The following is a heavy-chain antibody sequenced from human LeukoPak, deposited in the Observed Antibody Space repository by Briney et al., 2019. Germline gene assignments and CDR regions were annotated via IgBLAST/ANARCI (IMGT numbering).Heavy chain of an antibody. Sequence: ASVKVSCKASGYTLTTYYIHWVRQAPGQGLEWMGISNPSGGSTSHAQKFQGRITMTRDMSRSTVYMELNSLRSEDTAVYYCARDSEGGRGYCSGGSCPWFDAFDIWGQGTMVTVSS. J-gene: IGHJ3*02. CDR3: ARDSEGGRGYCSGGSCPWFDAFDI. CDR2: SNPSGGST. D-gene: IGHD2-15*01. V-gene: IGHV1-46*01. CDR1: GYTLTTYY.